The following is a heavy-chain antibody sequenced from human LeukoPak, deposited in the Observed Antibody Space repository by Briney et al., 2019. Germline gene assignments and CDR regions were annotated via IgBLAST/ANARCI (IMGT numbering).Heavy chain of an antibody. D-gene: IGHD3-10*01. CDR1: GFTFSSYE. V-gene: IGHV3-21*01. CDR2: ISSSSSYI. Sequence: GGSLRLSCAASGFTFSSYEMNWVRQAPGKGLEWVSSISSSSSYIYYADSVKGRFTISRDNAKNSLYLQMNSLRAEDTAVYYCARVLSYGSLDYWGQGTLVTVSS. CDR3: ARVLSYGSLDY. J-gene: IGHJ4*02.